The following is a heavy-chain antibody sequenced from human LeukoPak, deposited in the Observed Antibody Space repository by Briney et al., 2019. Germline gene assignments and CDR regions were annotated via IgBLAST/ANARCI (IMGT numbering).Heavy chain of an antibody. D-gene: IGHD3-10*01. CDR3: ARGKKDDTGSYPADY. Sequence: SETLSLTCTVSGGSISNYYWSWIRQPPGKGLEWIGYIYYSGTTNYNPSLKSRVPISLDTSKSQFSLKLRSVTAADTAVYYCARGKKDDTGSYPADYWGQGTLVTVSS. V-gene: IGHV4-59*01. J-gene: IGHJ4*02. CDR1: GGSISNYY. CDR2: IYYSGTT.